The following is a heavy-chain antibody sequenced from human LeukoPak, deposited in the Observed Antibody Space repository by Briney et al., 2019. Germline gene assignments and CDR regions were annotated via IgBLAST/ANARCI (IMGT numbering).Heavy chain of an antibody. Sequence: SVKVSCKASGGTFSSYAISWVRQAPGQRLEWMGRIIPILGIANYAQKFQGRVTITADKSTSTAYMELSSLRSEDTAVYYCARDRMVRGAYNWFDPWGQGTLVTVSS. CDR2: IIPILGIA. CDR3: ARDRMVRGAYNWFDP. V-gene: IGHV1-69*04. D-gene: IGHD3-10*01. J-gene: IGHJ5*02. CDR1: GGTFSSYA.